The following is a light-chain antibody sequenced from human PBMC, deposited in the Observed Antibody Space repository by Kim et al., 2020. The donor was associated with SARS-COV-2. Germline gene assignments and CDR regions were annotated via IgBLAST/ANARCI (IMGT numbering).Light chain of an antibody. J-gene: IGKJ2*01. Sequence: EIVLTQSPVTLSVSPGEGVTLSCRASQSVGSNLAWCQHKPGQAPMLLISGASTRATDIPDRFSASGSGTEFTLTISSLQSEDVAIYYCQQYDNWPYTFGQGTKLEI. CDR2: GAS. CDR3: QQYDNWPYT. V-gene: IGKV3-15*01. CDR1: QSVGSN.